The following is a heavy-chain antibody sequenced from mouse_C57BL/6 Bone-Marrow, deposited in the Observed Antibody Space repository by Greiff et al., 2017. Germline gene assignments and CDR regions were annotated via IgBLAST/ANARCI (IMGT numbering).Heavy chain of an antibody. CDR2: IYPRSGNT. Sequence: VKLMESGAELARPGASVKLSCEASGYTFTSYGISWVKQRTGQGLEWIGEIYPRSGNTYYNEKFKGKATLTADKSSSTAYMELRSLTSEDSAVYFCARLITTVVPHYFDYWGQGTTLTVSS. CDR1: GYTFTSYG. D-gene: IGHD1-1*01. CDR3: ARLITTVVPHYFDY. V-gene: IGHV1-81*01. J-gene: IGHJ2*01.